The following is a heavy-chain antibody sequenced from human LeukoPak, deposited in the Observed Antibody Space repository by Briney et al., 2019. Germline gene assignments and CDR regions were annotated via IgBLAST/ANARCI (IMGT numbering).Heavy chain of an antibody. J-gene: IGHJ4*02. CDR2: IYYSGST. V-gene: IGHV4-59*11. D-gene: IGHD5-18*01. Sequence: SETLSLTCTVSGGSISSHYWSWIRQPPGKGLEWIGYIYYSGSTNYNPSLKSRVTISVDTSKNQFSLKLSSVTAADTAVYYCARGLVRGYSYGFDYWGQGTLVTVSS. CDR3: ARGLVRGYSYGFDY. CDR1: GGSISSHY.